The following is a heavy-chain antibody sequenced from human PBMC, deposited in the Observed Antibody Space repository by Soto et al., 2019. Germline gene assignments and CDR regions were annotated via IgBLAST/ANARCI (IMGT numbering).Heavy chain of an antibody. CDR1: GFSLSNARMG. CDR2: IFSNDEK. D-gene: IGHD3-10*01. J-gene: IGHJ5*02. Sequence: GPTLVNPTETLTLTCTVSGFSLSNARMGVSWIRQPPGKALEWLAHIFSNDEKSYSTSLKSRLTITKDTSKNQVVLTMTNLDPVDTATYYCAHIRSGSWFDPWGQGTLVTVSS. CDR3: AHIRSGSWFDP. V-gene: IGHV2-26*01.